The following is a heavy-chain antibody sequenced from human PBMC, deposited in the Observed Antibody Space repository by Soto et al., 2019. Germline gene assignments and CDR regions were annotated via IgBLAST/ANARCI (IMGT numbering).Heavy chain of an antibody. CDR1: GGSISSGGYY. CDR2: IYYSGST. CDR3: AKTGGSDGYWYFDL. Sequence: QVQLQESGPGLVKPSQTLSLTCTVSGGSISSGGYYWSWIRQHPGKGLEWIGYIYYSGSTYYNPSLKSRVTISVDTSKNQFYLKLSSVTAADTAVYYCAKTGGSDGYWYFDLWGRGTLVTVSS. D-gene: IGHD2-8*02. V-gene: IGHV4-31*03. J-gene: IGHJ2*01.